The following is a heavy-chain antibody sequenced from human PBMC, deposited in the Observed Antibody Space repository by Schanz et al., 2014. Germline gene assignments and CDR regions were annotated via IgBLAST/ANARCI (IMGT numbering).Heavy chain of an antibody. D-gene: IGHD6-25*01. V-gene: IGHV1-69*04. Sequence: QVQLVQSGAEVKKPGASVKVSCKASGYTFTSYGISWVRQAPGQGLEWMGKIIPVLNIATYAQRFQGRVTITADKSSDTAYMELSSLASEDTAVYYCARGQRRTIGRPFGPWGQGTLVTVSS. CDR3: ARGQRRTIGRPFGP. CDR2: IIPVLNIA. CDR1: GYTFTSYG. J-gene: IGHJ5*02.